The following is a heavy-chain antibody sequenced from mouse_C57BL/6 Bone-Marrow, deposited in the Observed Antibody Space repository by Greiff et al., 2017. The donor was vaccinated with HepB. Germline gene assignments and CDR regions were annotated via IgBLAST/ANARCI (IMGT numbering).Heavy chain of an antibody. CDR2: IDPSDSYT. J-gene: IGHJ1*03. CDR1: GYTFTSYW. V-gene: IGHV1-59*01. CDR3: ARKRIYYGNFYWYFDV. D-gene: IGHD2-1*01. Sequence: VKLQQPGAELVRPGTSVKLSCKASGYTFTSYWMHWVKQRPGQGLEWIGVIDPSDSYTNYNQKFKGKATLTVDTSSSTAYMQLSSLTSEDSAVYYCARKRIYYGNFYWYFDVWGTGTTVTVSS.